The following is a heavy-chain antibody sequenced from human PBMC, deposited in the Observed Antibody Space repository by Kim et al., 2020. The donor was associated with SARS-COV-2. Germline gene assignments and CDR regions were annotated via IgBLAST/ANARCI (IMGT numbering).Heavy chain of an antibody. CDR1: GFTFSSFW. V-gene: IGHV3-74*01. J-gene: IGHJ4*02. CDR3: ARDGYRVGAHIYFDY. D-gene: IGHD1-26*01. CDR2: INSDGSGT. Sequence: GGSLRLSCAASGFTFSSFWMHWVRQAPGKGLVWVSRINSDGSGTSYADSVKGRFTISRDNAKNTLYLQMNSLRVEDTAVYYCARDGYRVGAHIYFDYSGQGTLFSASS.